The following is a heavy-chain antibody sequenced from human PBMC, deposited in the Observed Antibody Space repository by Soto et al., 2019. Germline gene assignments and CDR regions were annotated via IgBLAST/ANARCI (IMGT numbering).Heavy chain of an antibody. CDR2: INPSGGST. CDR1: GYTLTSYY. Sequence: GASVKVSCKASGYTLTSYYMHWVRQAPGQGLEWMGIINPSGGSTSYAQKFQGRVTMTRDTSTSTVYMELSSLRSEDTAVYYCAREHSRDSSGYCLSYWGQGTLVTVSS. CDR3: AREHSRDSSGYCLSY. J-gene: IGHJ4*02. D-gene: IGHD3-22*01. V-gene: IGHV1-46*01.